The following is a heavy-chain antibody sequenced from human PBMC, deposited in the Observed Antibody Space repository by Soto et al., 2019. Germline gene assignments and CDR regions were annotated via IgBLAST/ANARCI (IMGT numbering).Heavy chain of an antibody. Sequence: PSETLSLTCTVSGGSVTSDEDYWTWIRQSPGKGLEWIGYISNSGSTGYNPSLKTRLSMSVDRSKNQFTLRLTSVTAADTAVYFCATGRYCLTGRCFPNWFDSWGQGALVTVSS. CDR1: GGSVTSDEDY. CDR3: ATGRYCLTGRCFPNWFDS. V-gene: IGHV4-30-4*01. D-gene: IGHD7-27*01. CDR2: ISNSGST. J-gene: IGHJ5*01.